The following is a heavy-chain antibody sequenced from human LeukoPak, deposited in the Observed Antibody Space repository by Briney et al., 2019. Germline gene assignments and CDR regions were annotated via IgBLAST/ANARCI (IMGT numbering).Heavy chain of an antibody. CDR2: IYYSGST. J-gene: IGHJ4*02. Sequence: PSETLSLTCTVSGGSISSYYWSWIRQPPGKGLEWIGNIYYSGSTNYNPSLKSRVTISVDTSKNQFSLKLSSVTAADTAVYYCARAAYYYDSSGYYDYWGQGTLVTVSS. CDR3: ARAAYYYDSSGYYDY. CDR1: GGSISSYY. D-gene: IGHD3-22*01. V-gene: IGHV4-59*01.